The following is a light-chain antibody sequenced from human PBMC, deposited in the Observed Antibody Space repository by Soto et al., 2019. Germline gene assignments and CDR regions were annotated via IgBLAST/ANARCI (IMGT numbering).Light chain of an antibody. CDR1: QSVTSDY. CDR2: GAS. CDR3: QQYGRP. V-gene: IGKV3-20*01. J-gene: IGKJ1*01. Sequence: EIVLTQSPGTLSLSPGERATLSWRASQSVTSDYLAWYQQKPGQAPRLLIHGASSRATGIPDRFSGSGSGTDFTLTISRLEPEDFAVYYCQQYGRPFGQGTKVEIK.